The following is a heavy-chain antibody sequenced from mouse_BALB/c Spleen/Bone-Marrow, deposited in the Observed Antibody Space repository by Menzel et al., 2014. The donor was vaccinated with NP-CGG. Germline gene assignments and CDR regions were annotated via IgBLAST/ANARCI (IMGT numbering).Heavy chain of an antibody. D-gene: IGHD2-14*01. Sequence: EVHLVESGGGLVQPGGSLKLSCAASGFTFSRYTVSWVRQTPEKRLEWVAYISNGGGSTYYPDTDTVKGRFTISRDNAKNTLYLQMSSLKSEDTAMYYCARHGVRREWYFDVWGAGTTVTVSS. J-gene: IGHJ1*01. V-gene: IGHV5-12-2*01. CDR1: GFTFSRYT. CDR2: ISNGGGST. CDR3: ARHGVRREWYFDV.